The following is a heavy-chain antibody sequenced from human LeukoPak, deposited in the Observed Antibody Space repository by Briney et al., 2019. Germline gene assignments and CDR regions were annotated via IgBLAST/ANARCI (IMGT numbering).Heavy chain of an antibody. V-gene: IGHV1-2*02. J-gene: IGHJ4*02. CDR1: GYTFTGYY. CDR3: ARGVPLGYCTYGVCYPPYYFDY. CDR2: INPNSGGT. Sequence: ASVKVSCKASGYTFTGYYMHWVRQAPGQGLEWMGWINPNSGGTNYAQKFQGRVTMTRDTSISTAYMELSRLRSDDTAVYYCARGVPLGYCTYGVCYPPYYFDYWGQGTLVIASS. D-gene: IGHD2-8*01.